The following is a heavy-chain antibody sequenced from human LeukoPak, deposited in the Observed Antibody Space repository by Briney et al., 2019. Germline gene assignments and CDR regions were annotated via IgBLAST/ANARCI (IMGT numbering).Heavy chain of an antibody. CDR2: MNPNSGNT. Sequence: VKVSCKASGYTFTSYDINWVRQATGQGLEWMGWMNPNSGNTGYAQKFQGRVTMTRNTSISTAYMELSSLRSEDTAVYYCARRKYRSGGSCSPVFYYWGQGTLVTVSS. J-gene: IGHJ4*02. V-gene: IGHV1-8*01. CDR3: ARRKYRSGGSCSPVFYY. D-gene: IGHD2-15*01. CDR1: GYTFTSYD.